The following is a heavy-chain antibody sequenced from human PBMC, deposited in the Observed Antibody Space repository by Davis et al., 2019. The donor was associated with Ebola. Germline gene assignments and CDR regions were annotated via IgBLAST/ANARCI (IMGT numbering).Heavy chain of an antibody. J-gene: IGHJ6*02. CDR1: GGSFSGYY. V-gene: IGHV4-34*01. D-gene: IGHD2-2*01. Sequence: SETLSLTCAVYGGSFSGYYWSWIRKPPGKGLEWIGEINHSGSTHYNPSLKSRVTISVDTSKNQFSLKLSSVTAADTAVYYCARGRRVCSSTSCYFYYYYGMDVWGQGTTVTVSS. CDR3: ARGRRVCSSTSCYFYYYYGMDV. CDR2: INHSGST.